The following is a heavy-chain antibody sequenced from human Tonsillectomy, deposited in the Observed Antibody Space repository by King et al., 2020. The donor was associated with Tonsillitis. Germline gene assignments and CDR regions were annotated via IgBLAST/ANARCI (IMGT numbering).Heavy chain of an antibody. CDR1: GFTFDDYA. D-gene: IGHD6-19*01. CDR2: ISWNSGTI. J-gene: IGHJ5*02. CDR3: AKDIQEYSGAVAEGWFDP. Sequence: VQLVESGGGLVQPGRSLRLSCAASGFTFDDYAMHRVRQAPGKGLEWVSGISWNSGTIGYADSVKGRFTISRDNAKNSLYLQMNSLRAEDTALYYCAKDIQEYSGAVAEGWFDPWGQGTLVTVSS. V-gene: IGHV3-9*01.